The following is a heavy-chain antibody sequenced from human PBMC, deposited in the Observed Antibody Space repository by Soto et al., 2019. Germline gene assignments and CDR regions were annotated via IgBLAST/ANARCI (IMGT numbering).Heavy chain of an antibody. Sequence: GGSLRLSCAASGFTFSSYWMSWVRQAPGKGLEWVANIKQDGSEKYYVDSVKGRFTISRDNAKNSLYLQMNSLRAEDTAVYYCATLTSRWDWPPVHYWGQGTLVTVSS. CDR1: GFTFSSYW. CDR2: IKQDGSEK. V-gene: IGHV3-7*03. CDR3: ATLTSRWDWPPVHY. D-gene: IGHD3-9*01. J-gene: IGHJ4*02.